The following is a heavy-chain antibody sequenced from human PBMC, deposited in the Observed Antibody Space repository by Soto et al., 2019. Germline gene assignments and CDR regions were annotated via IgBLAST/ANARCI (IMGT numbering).Heavy chain of an antibody. J-gene: IGHJ6*02. D-gene: IGHD6-19*01. V-gene: IGHV4-59*01. CDR3: AMYSSGWYYYYGMDV. CDR1: GGSISSYY. Sequence: TSETLSLTCTVSGGSISSYYWSWIRQPPGKGLEWIGYIYYSGSTNYNPSLKSRVTISVDTSKNQFSLKLSSVTAADTAVYYCAMYSSGWYYYYGMDVWGQGTTVTVS. CDR2: IYYSGST.